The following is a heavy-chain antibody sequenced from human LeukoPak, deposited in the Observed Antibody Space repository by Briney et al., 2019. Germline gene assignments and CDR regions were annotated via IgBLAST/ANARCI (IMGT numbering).Heavy chain of an antibody. CDR1: GFTFSSYA. CDR3: AKDDRSGGNAGRSEY. Sequence: PGGSLRLSCAASGFTFSSYAMSWVRQAPGKGLEWVSGISGSGSSAYYVDSVKGRFTISRDNSKNTLYLQMNSLRAEDTAVYYCAKDDRSGGNAGRSEYWGQGTLVTVSS. J-gene: IGHJ4*02. V-gene: IGHV3-23*01. CDR2: ISGSGSSA. D-gene: IGHD4-23*01.